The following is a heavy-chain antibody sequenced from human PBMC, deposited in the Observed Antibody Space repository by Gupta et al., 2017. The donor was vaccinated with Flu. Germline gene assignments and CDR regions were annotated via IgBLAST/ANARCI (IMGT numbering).Heavy chain of an antibody. CDR1: GFSFSTYW. CDR3: ARDGEFDY. V-gene: IGHV3-7*01. Sequence: EVHLEESGGNLVQPGGSLRLGFAASGFSFSTYWMTWVRQAPGKVMEWVASMKQDGTEIYYADSVKGRFTISRDNAKNSVYLQMSRLRGEDTAVYYCARDGEFDYWGQGTLVTVSS. J-gene: IGHJ4*02. CDR2: MKQDGTEI. D-gene: IGHD3-10*01.